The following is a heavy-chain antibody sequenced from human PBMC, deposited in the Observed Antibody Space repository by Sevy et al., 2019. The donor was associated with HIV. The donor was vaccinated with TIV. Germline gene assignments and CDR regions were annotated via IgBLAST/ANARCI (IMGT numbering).Heavy chain of an antibody. D-gene: IGHD2-2*01. CDR2: INHSGST. CDR1: GGSFTGYY. J-gene: IGHJ6*02. V-gene: IGHV4-34*01. Sequence: SETLSLTCAVYGGSFTGYYWSWIRQPPGKGLEWIGEINHSGSTNYNPSLKSRVTISVDTSKNQFSLKLSSVTAADTAVYYCARGRRYCSSTSCYYYYYCMDVWGQGTTVTVSS. CDR3: ARGRRYCSSTSCYYYYYCMDV.